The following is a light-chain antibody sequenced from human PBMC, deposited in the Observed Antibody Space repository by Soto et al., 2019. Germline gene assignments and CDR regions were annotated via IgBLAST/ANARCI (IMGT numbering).Light chain of an antibody. CDR3: QQRSDWPWT. CDR2: DVS. Sequence: EIVLTQSPATLSLSPGERGTLSCRASESVTNYLAWYQQKPGRAPRLLVYDVSNRATGIPARFSGGGSGTDFTLTISNLEPEDFAVYYCQQRSDWPWTFGQGTKVEIK. CDR1: ESVTNY. J-gene: IGKJ1*01. V-gene: IGKV3-11*01.